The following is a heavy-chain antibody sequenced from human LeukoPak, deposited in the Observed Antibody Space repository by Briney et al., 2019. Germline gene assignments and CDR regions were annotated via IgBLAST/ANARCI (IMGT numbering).Heavy chain of an antibody. CDR2: ISYDGSNK. CDR3: ARDHRPYSSGWSDY. V-gene: IGHV3-30-3*01. CDR1: GFTFSSYA. J-gene: IGHJ4*02. D-gene: IGHD6-19*01. Sequence: GGSLRLSCAASGFTFSSYAMHWVRQAPGKGPEWVAVISYDGSNKYYADSVKGRFTISRDNSKNTLYLQMNSLRAEDTAVYYCARDHRPYSSGWSDYWGQGTLVTVSS.